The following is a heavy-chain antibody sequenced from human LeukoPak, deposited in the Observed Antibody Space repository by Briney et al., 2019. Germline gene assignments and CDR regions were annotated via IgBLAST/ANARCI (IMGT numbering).Heavy chain of an antibody. V-gene: IGHV7-4-1*02. D-gene: IGHD6-13*01. CDR2: INTNTGNP. J-gene: IGHJ4*02. CDR1: GYSFTGYA. Sequence: ASVKVSCKASGYSFTGYAMNWVRQAPGQGLYWMGWINTNTGNPTYAQGFTGRFVFSLDTSVTTAYLQISSLKTEDTAVYYCARALSIAAAAGGYWGQGTLVTVSS. CDR3: ARALSIAAAAGGY.